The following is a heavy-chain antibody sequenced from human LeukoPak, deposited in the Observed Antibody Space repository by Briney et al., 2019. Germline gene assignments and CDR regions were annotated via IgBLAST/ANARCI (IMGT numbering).Heavy chain of an antibody. CDR1: GVTFSSDT. V-gene: IGHV1-69*05. D-gene: IGHD3-16*02. CDR2: IIPIFGTT. J-gene: IGHJ4*02. Sequence: GASVKVSCKASGVTFSSDTITWVRQAPGQGLEWMGGIIPIFGTTTSAQKFQGRVTITTDESTSTVYMELSSLKSEDTAVYYCARVGGGSNLDYWGQGTLVTVSS. CDR3: ARVGGGSNLDY.